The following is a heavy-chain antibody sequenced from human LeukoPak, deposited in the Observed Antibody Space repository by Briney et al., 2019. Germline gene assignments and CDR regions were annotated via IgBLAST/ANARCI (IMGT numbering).Heavy chain of an antibody. CDR1: GGSISSFY. CDR2: IYDSGST. V-gene: IGHV4-59*01. J-gene: IGHJ6*03. CDR3: ARNGRYCSGGGCSGYYYYMDV. Sequence: SETLSLTCTVSGGSISSFYWSWIRRPPGKGLEYIGYIYDSGSTNYNPSLKSRVTISVDTSKNQFSLKLTSVTAADTAVYHCARNGRYCSGGGCSGYYYYMDVWGKGTTVTVSS. D-gene: IGHD2-15*01.